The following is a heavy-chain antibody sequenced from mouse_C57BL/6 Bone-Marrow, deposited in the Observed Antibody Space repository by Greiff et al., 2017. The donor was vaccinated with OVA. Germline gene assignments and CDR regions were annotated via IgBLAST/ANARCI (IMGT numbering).Heavy chain of an antibody. Sequence: VQLQQPGAELVKPGASVKMSCKASGYTFTSYWITWVKQRPGQGLEWIGDIYPGSGSTNYNEKFKSKATLTVDTSSSTAYMQLSSLTSEDPAVYYCERDGYGSSYWYFDVWGTGTTVTVSS. J-gene: IGHJ1*03. D-gene: IGHD1-1*01. CDR1: GYTFTSYW. CDR2: IYPGSGST. V-gene: IGHV1-55*01. CDR3: ERDGYGSSYWYFDV.